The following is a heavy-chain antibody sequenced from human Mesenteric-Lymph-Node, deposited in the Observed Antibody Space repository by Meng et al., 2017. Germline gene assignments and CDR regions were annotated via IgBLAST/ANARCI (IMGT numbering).Heavy chain of an antibody. CDR1: GYSFTSYW. CDR3: ARQAAVAGPGIDY. D-gene: IGHD6-19*01. Sequence: GESLKISCKGSGYSFTSYWIGWVRQMPGKGLEWMGIIYPGDSDTRYSPSFQGQVTISADKSISTAYLQWNSLKASDTAMYYCARQAAVAGPGIDYWGQGTLVTVSS. CDR2: IYPGDSDT. V-gene: IGHV5-51*01. J-gene: IGHJ4*02.